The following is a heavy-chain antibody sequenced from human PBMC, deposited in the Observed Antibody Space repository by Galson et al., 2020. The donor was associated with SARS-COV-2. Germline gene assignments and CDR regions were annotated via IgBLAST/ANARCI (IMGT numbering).Heavy chain of an antibody. CDR2: IYYSGST. V-gene: IGHV4-31*03. D-gene: IGHD1-26*01. Sequence: ASETLSLTCTVSGGSISSGGYYWSWIRQHPGKGLEWIGYIYYSGSTYYNPSLKSRVTISVDTSKNQFSLKLSSVTAADTAVYYCAKGGSGSAGPPQDYNWFDPWGQGTLVTVSS. CDR3: AKGGSGSAGPPQDYNWFDP. CDR1: GGSISSGGYY. J-gene: IGHJ5*02.